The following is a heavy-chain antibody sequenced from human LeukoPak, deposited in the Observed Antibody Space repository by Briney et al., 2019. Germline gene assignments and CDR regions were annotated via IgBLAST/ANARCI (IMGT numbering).Heavy chain of an antibody. CDR1: GYTFTSNY. CDR3: ARDQEGFDY. Sequence: ASVKVSFTASGYTFTSNYIHWVRQAPGQGLEWMGMIYPRDGSTSYAQKFQGRVTVTRDTSTSTVHMELSGLRSEDTAVYYCARDQEGFDYWGQGTLVTVSS. V-gene: IGHV1-46*01. CDR2: IYPRDGST. J-gene: IGHJ4*02.